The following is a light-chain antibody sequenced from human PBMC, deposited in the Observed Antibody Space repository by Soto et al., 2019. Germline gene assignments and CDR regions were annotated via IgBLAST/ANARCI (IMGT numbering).Light chain of an antibody. V-gene: IGKV1-5*01. CDR3: QQYNSYSGT. J-gene: IGKJ1*01. Sequence: DVQMTQSPSTLSASVGDRVTITCRASQSISSWLAWYQQKPGKAPKLLIYDASSLESGVPSRFSGSGSGTEFTLNISSLQPDDFATYYCQQYNSYSGTFGQGT. CDR2: DAS. CDR1: QSISSW.